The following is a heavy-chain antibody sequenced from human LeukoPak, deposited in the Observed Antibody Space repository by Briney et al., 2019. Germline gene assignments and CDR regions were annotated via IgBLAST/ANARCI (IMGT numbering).Heavy chain of an antibody. Sequence: SVKVSCKASGGTFSSYAISWVRQAPGQGLEWMGRIIPILGIANYAQKFQGRVTITADKSTSTAYMELSSLRSEDTAVYYCARVAMTEFGEIDYWGQGTLVTVSS. D-gene: IGHD3-10*01. V-gene: IGHV1-69*04. J-gene: IGHJ4*02. CDR1: GGTFSSYA. CDR3: ARVAMTEFGEIDY. CDR2: IIPILGIA.